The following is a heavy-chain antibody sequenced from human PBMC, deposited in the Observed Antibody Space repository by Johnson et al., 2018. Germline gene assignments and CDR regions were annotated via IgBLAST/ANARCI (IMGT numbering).Heavy chain of an antibody. V-gene: IGHV3-48*02. D-gene: IGHD1-26*01. CDR2: ISSSSSTI. CDR1: GFTFSSYS. CDR3: AGEVGATLAEYFQH. Sequence: VQLVESGGGLVQPGGSLRLSCAASGFTFSSYSMNWVRQAPGKGLEWVSYISSSSSTIYYADSVKGRFTISRDNAKNSLYLQMNSLRDEDTAVYYCAGEVGATLAEYFQHWGQGTLVTVSS. J-gene: IGHJ1*01.